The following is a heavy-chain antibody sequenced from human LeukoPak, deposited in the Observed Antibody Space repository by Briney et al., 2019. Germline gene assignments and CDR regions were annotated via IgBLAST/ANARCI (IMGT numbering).Heavy chain of an antibody. Sequence: SETLSLTCTVSSGSIRSYYWSWIRQPPGKGLEWIGYVYYSGSTDYNPSLKSRVTISVDTSKNQFSLNLTSVTAADTAVYYCARLDPPCYSDSRGFDFWGQGTPVTVSS. J-gene: IGHJ4*02. CDR2: VYYSGST. CDR1: SGSIRSYY. CDR3: ARLDPPCYSDSRGFDF. D-gene: IGHD3-22*01. V-gene: IGHV4-59*08.